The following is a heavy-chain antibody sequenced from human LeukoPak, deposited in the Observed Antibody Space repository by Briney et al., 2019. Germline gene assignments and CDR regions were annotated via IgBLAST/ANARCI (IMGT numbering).Heavy chain of an antibody. CDR1: GYSFTSYW. CDR3: AGRSSSWDRYDN. CDR2: IYPGDSDT. Sequence: GESLKISCKGSGYSFTSYWIGWVRQMPGKGLEWMGIIYPGDSDTKYSPSFQGQVTISADKSISTAYLQWSSLKASDTAMYCAGRSSSWDRYDNWGQETLVTVSS. J-gene: IGHJ4*02. D-gene: IGHD6-13*01. V-gene: IGHV5-51*01.